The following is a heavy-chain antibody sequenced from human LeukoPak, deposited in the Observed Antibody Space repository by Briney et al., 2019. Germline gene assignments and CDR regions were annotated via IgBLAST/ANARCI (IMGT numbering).Heavy chain of an antibody. J-gene: IGHJ3*02. CDR1: GVSISSGSSY. CDR3: ARSDGYGLVGI. Sequence: NPSETLSLTCRVSGVSISSGSSYWGWIRQPPGKTLEWIGSIYSSGSTYYNSSLKSRVIILIDTAKNHFSLNLSSVTAADTAVYYCARSDGYGLVGIWGQGTMVTVSS. CDR2: IYSSGST. D-gene: IGHD3-10*01. V-gene: IGHV4-39*07.